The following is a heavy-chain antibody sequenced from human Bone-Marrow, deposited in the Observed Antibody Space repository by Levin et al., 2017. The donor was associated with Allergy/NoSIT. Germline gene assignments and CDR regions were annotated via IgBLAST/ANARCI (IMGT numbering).Heavy chain of an antibody. CDR2: IYHSGRT. Sequence: SQTLSLTCNVSGGSMRNYYWSWIRQPAGKGLEWIGHIYHSGRTTYNPSLRSRVTISLDPSKRQFSLTVTSVTAPDTAVYDCARDAEHYYDSAVYDAKWFDPWGQGTLVTVTS. CDR1: GGSMRNYY. CDR3: ARDAEHYYDSAVYDAKWFDP. D-gene: IGHD3-22*01. J-gene: IGHJ5*02. V-gene: IGHV4-59*01.